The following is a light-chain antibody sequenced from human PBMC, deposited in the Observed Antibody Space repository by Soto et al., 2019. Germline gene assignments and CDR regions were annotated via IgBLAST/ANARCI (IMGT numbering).Light chain of an antibody. CDR1: SSDVGGYNY. J-gene: IGLJ1*01. Sequence: QSALAQPASVSGSPGQSITISCTGTSSDVGGYNYVSWYQQHPGKAPELMIYEVSNRPSGVSNRFSGSKSGNTASLTISGLQAEDEADYYCSSYTSSSTLVFGTGTKVNVL. CDR3: SSYTSSSTLV. CDR2: EVS. V-gene: IGLV2-14*01.